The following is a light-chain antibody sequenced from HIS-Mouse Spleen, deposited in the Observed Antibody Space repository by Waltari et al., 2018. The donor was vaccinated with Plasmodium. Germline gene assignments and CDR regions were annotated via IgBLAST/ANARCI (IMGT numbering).Light chain of an antibody. J-gene: IGLJ3*02. CDR3: YSTDSSGDHRV. Sequence: SYELTQPPSVSVPPGQTARITCSGDAMATKYAYWYQQKPGQAPVLVFYEDSKRPSGIPERFSGSSSGTMATLTISGAQVEDEADYYCYSTDSSGDHRVFGGGTKLTVL. CDR2: EDS. CDR1: AMATKY. V-gene: IGLV3-10*01.